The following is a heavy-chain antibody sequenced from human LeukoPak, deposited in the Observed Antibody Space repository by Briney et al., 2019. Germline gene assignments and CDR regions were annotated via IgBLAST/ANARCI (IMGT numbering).Heavy chain of an antibody. CDR1: GGSMSSYY. J-gene: IGHJ4*02. Sequence: SETLSLTGTVSGGSMSSYYWSWIRQPPGKGLEWIGYIYYSGSTKYNPSLKSRVTISVDTSKNQFSLKLSSVTATDTAVYYCAASPLRIAAAGIDYWGQGTLVTVSS. V-gene: IGHV4-59*12. CDR2: IYYSGST. CDR3: AASPLRIAAAGIDY. D-gene: IGHD6-13*01.